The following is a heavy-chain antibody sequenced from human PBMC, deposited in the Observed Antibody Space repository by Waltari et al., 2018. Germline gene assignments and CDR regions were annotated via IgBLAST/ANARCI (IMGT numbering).Heavy chain of an antibody. CDR1: RDPIQSFY. D-gene: IGHD3-10*01. V-gene: IGHV4-59*01. Sequence: QVQLQESGPGLVKPSETLSLTCTVSRDPIQSFYWHWIRQPPGKGLEWIAYFHDSGGTDYNPSLRGRVTISGDTSNKQFSLKLNSLTAADTAVYFCARVPGPRDAIDIWGRGTMVTVSS. CDR3: ARVPGPRDAIDI. CDR2: FHDSGGT. J-gene: IGHJ3*02.